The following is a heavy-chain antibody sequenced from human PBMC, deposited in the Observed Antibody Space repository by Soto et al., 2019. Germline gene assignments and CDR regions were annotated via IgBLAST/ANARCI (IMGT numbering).Heavy chain of an antibody. Sequence: QVQLQQSGPGLVKPSQTLSLTCTISGDSVYSNNVAWNWIRQSPSRGLEWLGRTYYQSKWSYEYDVSVKRRIPITLDTSSIQLSLQLTSVTPRDTAIFYFARGRDSAFDHWGQGTLVAVSS. V-gene: IGHV6-1*01. D-gene: IGHD5-18*01. CDR1: GDSVYSNNVA. CDR2: TYYQSKWSY. J-gene: IGHJ4*02. CDR3: ARGRDSAFDH.